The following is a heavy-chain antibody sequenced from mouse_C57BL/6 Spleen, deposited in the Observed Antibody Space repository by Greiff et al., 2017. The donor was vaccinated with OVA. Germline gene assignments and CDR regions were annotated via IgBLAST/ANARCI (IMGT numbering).Heavy chain of an antibody. Sequence: VQLKESGPGLVAPSPCLSITCTVSGFSLTSYAISWVRQPPGKGLEWLGVIWTGGGTNYNSALNSRLSTRKDNAKSQVFLKMNSLQTDDTARYYCARVYYYGSPHGYFGVWGTGTTVTVSA. V-gene: IGHV2-9-1*01. CDR1: GFSLTSYA. J-gene: IGHJ1*03. D-gene: IGHD1-1*01. CDR2: IWTGGGT. CDR3: ARVYYYGSPHGYFGV.